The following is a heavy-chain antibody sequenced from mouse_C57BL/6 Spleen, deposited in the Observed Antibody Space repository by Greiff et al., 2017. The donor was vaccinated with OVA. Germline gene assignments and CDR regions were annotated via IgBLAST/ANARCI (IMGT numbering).Heavy chain of an antibody. D-gene: IGHD3-1*01. CDR1: GFTFSDYG. V-gene: IGHV5-17*01. CDR3: ARGLDFDY. CDR2: ISSGSSTI. Sequence: EVQVVESGGGLVKPGGSLKLSCAASGFTFSDYGMHWVRQAPEKGLEWVAYISSGSSTIYYADTVKGRFTISRDNAKNTLFLQMTSLRSEDTAMYYCARGLDFDYWGQGTTLTVSS. J-gene: IGHJ2*01.